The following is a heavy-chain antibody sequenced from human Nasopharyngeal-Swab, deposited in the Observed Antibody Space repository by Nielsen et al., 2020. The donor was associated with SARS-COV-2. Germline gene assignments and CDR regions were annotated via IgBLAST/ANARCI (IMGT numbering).Heavy chain of an antibody. J-gene: IGHJ4*02. D-gene: IGHD1-26*01. CDR2: LYYSGFT. Sequence: SETLSLTCTVSGGSISSGDYYWSWIRQPPGKGLEWIAGLYYSGFTYYNPSLKSRVTISVDTSKNQIPLKLSSVTAADTAVYYCARRTEYRASYYLGGYFDYWGQGTLVTVSS. CDR1: GGSISSGDYY. CDR3: ARRTEYRASYYLGGYFDY. V-gene: IGHV4-39*01.